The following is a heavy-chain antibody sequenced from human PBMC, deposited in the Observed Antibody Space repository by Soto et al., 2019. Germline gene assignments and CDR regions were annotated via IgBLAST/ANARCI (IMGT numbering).Heavy chain of an antibody. Sequence: QVQLVQSGAEVKKPGSSVKVSCKASGGTFSSYAISWVRQAPGQGLEWMGWIIPIFGTANYAQKFQGRVTITAEESTSTAYMELSSLRSEETAVYYYAREQSMSTSCDVCQNWFDTWGKGTLVTVST. CDR3: AREQSMSTSCDVCQNWFDT. D-gene: IGHD2-2*01. V-gene: IGHV1-69*12. CDR2: IIPIFGTA. CDR1: GGTFSSYA. J-gene: IGHJ5*02.